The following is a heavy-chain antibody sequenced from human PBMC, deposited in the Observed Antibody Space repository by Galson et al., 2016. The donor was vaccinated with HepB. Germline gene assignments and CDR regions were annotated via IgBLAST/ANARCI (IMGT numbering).Heavy chain of an antibody. D-gene: IGHD2-2*01. J-gene: IGHJ4*02. Sequence: DSVKGRFTISRDNVKNSLFLQMNSPRAEDTAVYYCAREAIRGSSRDDFDYWGQGTLVTVPS. V-gene: IGHV3-21*06. CDR3: AREAIRGSSRDDFDY.